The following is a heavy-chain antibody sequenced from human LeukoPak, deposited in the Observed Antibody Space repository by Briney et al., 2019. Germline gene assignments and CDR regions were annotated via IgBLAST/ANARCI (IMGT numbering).Heavy chain of an antibody. CDR3: ARVYSNSPEYGMDV. Sequence: GGSLRLSCAASGLTVTNAWMNWVRQAPGKGLEWVTVIFYDGSNKYYADSVKGRFSISRDNSKNTLYLQMNSLRAEDTAVYYCARVYSNSPEYGMDVWGQGTTVTVSS. CDR1: GLTVTNAW. CDR2: IFYDGSNK. V-gene: IGHV3-33*08. J-gene: IGHJ6*02. D-gene: IGHD4-11*01.